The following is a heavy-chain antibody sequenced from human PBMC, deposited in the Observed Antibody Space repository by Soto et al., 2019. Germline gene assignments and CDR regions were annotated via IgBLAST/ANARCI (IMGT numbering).Heavy chain of an antibody. Sequence: QVQLVQSGAELKKPGASVKVSCKASGYTFSNYDMNCVRQATGQGPEWIGWVNPNNGDTGYAQKFQGRVTLTTDISTTTAYMDLTSLRAEDTAIYYCAKVSRKGSAIDFDYWGQGTLITVSS. V-gene: IGHV1-8*01. CDR3: AKVSRKGSAIDFDY. D-gene: IGHD3-10*01. J-gene: IGHJ4*02. CDR2: VNPNNGDT. CDR1: GYTFSNYD.